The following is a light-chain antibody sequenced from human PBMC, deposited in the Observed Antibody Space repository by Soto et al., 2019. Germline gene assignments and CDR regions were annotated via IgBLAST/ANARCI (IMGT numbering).Light chain of an antibody. J-gene: IGLJ2*01. CDR3: SSYTSSSTL. CDR1: SSDVGGYNY. V-gene: IGLV2-14*01. CDR2: DVS. Sequence: QSALTQPASVSGSPGQSITISCTGTSSDVGGYNYVSWYQQHPGKAPKLMIYDVSNRPSGVSNRFSGSKSGNTASLTISGLQAEDEADYYCSSYTSSSTLFGGGTKPTVL.